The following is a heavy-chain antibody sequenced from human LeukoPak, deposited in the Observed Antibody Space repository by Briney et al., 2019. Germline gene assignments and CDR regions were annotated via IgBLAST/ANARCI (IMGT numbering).Heavy chain of an antibody. CDR2: IYYSGST. J-gene: IGHJ4*02. CDR1: GGSISSHY. V-gene: IGHV4-59*11. Sequence: SETLSLTCTVSGGSISSHYWSWIRQPPGKGLEWIGYIYYSGSTNYNPSLKSRVTISVDTSKNQFSLKLSSVTAADTAVYYCARGHRYCSSTSCYTEYYFDYWGQGTLVTVSS. D-gene: IGHD2-2*02. CDR3: ARGHRYCSSTSCYTEYYFDY.